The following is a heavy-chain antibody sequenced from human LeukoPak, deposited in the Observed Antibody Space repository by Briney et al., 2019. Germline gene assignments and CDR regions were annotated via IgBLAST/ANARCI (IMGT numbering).Heavy chain of an antibody. CDR3: ARDSRSSWYTNWFDP. CDR1: GFTFSSYS. V-gene: IGHV3-21*01. D-gene: IGHD6-13*01. Sequence: GGSLRLSCAASGFTFSSYSMNWVRQAPGKGLEWVSSISSSSSYIYYADSVKGRFTISRDNAKNSLYLQMNSLRAEDTAVYYCARDSRSSWYTNWFDPWGQGTLVTVSP. CDR2: ISSSSSYI. J-gene: IGHJ5*02.